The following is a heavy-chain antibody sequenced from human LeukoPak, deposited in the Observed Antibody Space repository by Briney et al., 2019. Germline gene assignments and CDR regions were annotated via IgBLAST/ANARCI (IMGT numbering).Heavy chain of an antibody. CDR1: GFTFSSYS. CDR2: ISSSSSTI. J-gene: IGHJ6*04. CDR3: ARDRDVDTAMP. V-gene: IGHV3-48*01. Sequence: GGSLRLSCAASGFTFSSYSMNWVRQAPGKRLEWVSYISSSSSTIYYADSVKGRFTISRDNAKNSLYLQMNSLRAEDTAVYYCARDRDVDTAMPWGKGTTVTVSS. D-gene: IGHD5-18*01.